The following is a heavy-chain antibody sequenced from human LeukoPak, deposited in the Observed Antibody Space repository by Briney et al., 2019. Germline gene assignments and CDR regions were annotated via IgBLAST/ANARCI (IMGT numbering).Heavy chain of an antibody. CDR2: NVGSSSNI. CDR3: ATDSPETAAFDY. V-gene: IGHV3-48*04. D-gene: IGHD1-1*01. CDR1: GFSFSTYS. J-gene: IGHJ4*02. Sequence: PGGSLRLSCTASGFSFSTYSMNWVRQAPGKGLEWVSYNVGSSSNIYYADSVKGRFTISRDNAKNSLYLQMDSLRAEDTAVYYCATDSPETAAFDYWGQGTLVTVSS.